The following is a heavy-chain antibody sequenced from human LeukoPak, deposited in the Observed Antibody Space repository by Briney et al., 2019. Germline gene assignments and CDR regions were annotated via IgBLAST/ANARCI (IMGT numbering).Heavy chain of an antibody. V-gene: IGHV4-30-4*01. D-gene: IGHD3-16*02. J-gene: IGHJ4*02. CDR2: IYYSGST. CDR3: ASGGTYDYVWGSYRPLDY. Sequence: PSETLSLTCTVSGDSISSGDYYWSWIRQPPGKGLEWIGYIYYSGSTYYNPSLKSRVTISVDTSKNQFSLKLSSVTAADTAVYYCASGGTYDYVWGSYRPLDYWGQGTLVAVSS. CDR1: GDSISSGDYY.